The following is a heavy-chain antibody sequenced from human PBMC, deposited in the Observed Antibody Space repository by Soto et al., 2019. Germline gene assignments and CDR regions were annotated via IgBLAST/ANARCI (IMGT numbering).Heavy chain of an antibody. CDR3: ARDGLLSSGWGYGMDV. V-gene: IGHV4-59*01. CDR1: GGSISSYY. CDR2: IYYSGST. Sequence: QVQLQESGPGLVKPSETLSLTCTVSGGSISSYYWSWIRQPPGKGLEWIGYIYYSGSTNYNPSLKSRVTISVDTSKNQFSLKLSSVTAADTAVYCCARDGLLSSGWGYGMDVWGQGTTVTVSS. D-gene: IGHD6-19*01. J-gene: IGHJ6*02.